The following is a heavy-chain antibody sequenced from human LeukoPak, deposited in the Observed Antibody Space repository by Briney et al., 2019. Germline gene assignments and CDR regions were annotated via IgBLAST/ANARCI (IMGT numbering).Heavy chain of an antibody. J-gene: IGHJ5*02. Sequence: PSETLSLTCTVSGGSISSYYWSWIRQPPGKGLEWIGYIDYSGSTNYNPSLKSRVTISVDTSKNQFSLKLSSVTAADTAVYYCPRDRGGSALFDPWGQGTLVTVSS. D-gene: IGHD3-10*01. CDR1: GGSISSYY. CDR2: IDYSGST. CDR3: PRDRGGSALFDP. V-gene: IGHV4-59*01.